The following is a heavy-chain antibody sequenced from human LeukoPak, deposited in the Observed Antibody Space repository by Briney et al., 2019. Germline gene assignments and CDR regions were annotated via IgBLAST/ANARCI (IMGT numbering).Heavy chain of an antibody. J-gene: IGHJ6*03. Sequence: SGGSLRLSCAASGFTFSSYSMNWVRQAPGKGLEWVSSISSSSSYIYYADSVKGRFTISRDNAKNSVYLQMNSLRAEDTAVYYCAKDRCSNGVGCYYYYMDVWGKGTTVTISS. CDR1: GFTFSSYS. CDR3: AKDRCSNGVGCYYYYMDV. V-gene: IGHV3-21*01. D-gene: IGHD2-8*01. CDR2: ISSSSSYI.